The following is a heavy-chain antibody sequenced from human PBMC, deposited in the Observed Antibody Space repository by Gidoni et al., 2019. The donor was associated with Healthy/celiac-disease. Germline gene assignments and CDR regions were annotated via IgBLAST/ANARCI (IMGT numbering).Heavy chain of an antibody. V-gene: IGHV3-53*02. Sequence: EVQLVETGGGLIQPGGSLRLSCAASGFTVSRNYMSWVRQAPGKGLEWVSVIYSGGSTYSADSVKGRFTISRDNSKNTLYLQMNSLRAEDTAVYYCAREPRYCSSTSCHYYYYGMDVWSQGTTVTVSS. CDR1: GFTVSRNY. J-gene: IGHJ6*02. CDR2: IYSGGST. D-gene: IGHD2-2*01. CDR3: AREPRYCSSTSCHYYYYGMDV.